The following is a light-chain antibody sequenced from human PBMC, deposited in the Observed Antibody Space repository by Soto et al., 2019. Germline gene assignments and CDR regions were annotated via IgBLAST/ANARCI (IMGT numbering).Light chain of an antibody. J-gene: IGKJ2*01. CDR3: QQSYSTLMYT. V-gene: IGKV1-39*01. CDR2: AAS. Sequence: DIQMTQSPSSLSASVGDRVTITCRASQSISSYLNWYQQKPGKAPKLLIYAASSLQSGVPSRFSGSGSGTDFTLTISSLQPADFATYYCQQSYSTLMYTFGQGNKLEIK. CDR1: QSISSY.